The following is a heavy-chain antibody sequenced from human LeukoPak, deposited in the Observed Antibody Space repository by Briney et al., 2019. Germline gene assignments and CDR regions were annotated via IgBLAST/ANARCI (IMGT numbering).Heavy chain of an antibody. CDR1: GYTFTSYY. CDR2: IIPIFGTA. Sequence: ASVKVSCKASGYTFTSYYMHWVRQAPGQGLEWMGGIIPIFGTANYAQKFQGRVTITADESTSTAYMELSSLRSEDTAVYYCARERREYGDTYYYYYYMDVWGKGTTVTISS. D-gene: IGHD4-17*01. CDR3: ARERREYGDTYYYYYYMDV. V-gene: IGHV1-69*13. J-gene: IGHJ6*03.